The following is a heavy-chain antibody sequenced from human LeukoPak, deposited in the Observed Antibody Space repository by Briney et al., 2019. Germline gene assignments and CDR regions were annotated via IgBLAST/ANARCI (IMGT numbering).Heavy chain of an antibody. CDR3: AKSDYYDSSGHPSSFDF. V-gene: IGHV3-23*01. D-gene: IGHD3-22*01. CDR2: ISGSGGST. J-gene: IGHJ4*02. CDR1: GFTFSSYW. Sequence: GGSLRLSCAASGFTFSSYWMHWVRQAPGKGLEWVSAISGSGGSTYYADSVKGRFTISRDNSKNTLYLQMNSLRAEDTAVYYCAKSDYYDSSGHPSSFDFWGQGTLVTVSS.